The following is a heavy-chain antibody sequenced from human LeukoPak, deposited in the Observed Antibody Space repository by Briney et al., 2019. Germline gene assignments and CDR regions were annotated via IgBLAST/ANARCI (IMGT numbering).Heavy chain of an antibody. Sequence: GASVKVSCKASGYTFTSYGISWVRPAPGQGLEWMGWISAYNGNTNYAQKLQGIVTMTTDTSTSTAYMELRSLRSDDTAVYYCARGPNYYDSSGFDYWGQGTLVTVSS. CDR2: ISAYNGNT. V-gene: IGHV1-18*01. CDR1: GYTFTSYG. D-gene: IGHD3-22*01. J-gene: IGHJ4*02. CDR3: ARGPNYYDSSGFDY.